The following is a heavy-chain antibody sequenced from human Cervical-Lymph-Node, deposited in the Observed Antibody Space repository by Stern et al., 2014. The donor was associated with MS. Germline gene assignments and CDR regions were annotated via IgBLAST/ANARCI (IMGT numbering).Heavy chain of an antibody. CDR2: VYWDDDQ. CDR1: GFSLSTRGVG. V-gene: IGHV2-5*02. Sequence: QVTLKESGPTLVKPTQTLTLTCSVSGFSLSTRGVGLAWIRQPPGKALEWLAVVYWDDDQRYSPSLRSRLTITKDTSKNQVVLTLTNMDHVDTATYYCAHSPGYYYYAMDVWGQGTTVTVSS. J-gene: IGHJ6*02. CDR3: AHSPGYYYYAMDV.